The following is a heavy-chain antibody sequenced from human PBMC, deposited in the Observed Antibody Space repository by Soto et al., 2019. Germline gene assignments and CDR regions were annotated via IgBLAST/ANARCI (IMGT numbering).Heavy chain of an antibody. CDR2: ISYDGSNK. D-gene: IGHD3-16*02. J-gene: IGHJ6*02. CDR1: GFTFSSYG. Sequence: GGSLRLSCAASGFTFSSYGMHWVRQAPGKGLEWVAVISYDGSNKYYADSVKGRFTISRDNSKNTLYLQMNSLRAEDTAVYYSAKSYQDYVSYYGIDVWGQGTTVTVSS. CDR3: AKSYQDYVSYYGIDV. V-gene: IGHV3-30*18.